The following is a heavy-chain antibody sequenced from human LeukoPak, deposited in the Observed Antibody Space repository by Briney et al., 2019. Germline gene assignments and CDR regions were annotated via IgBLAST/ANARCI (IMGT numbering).Heavy chain of an antibody. J-gene: IGHJ4*02. Sequence: GGSLRLSCEASGTTFSSHAMTWVRQAPGKGLEWVSDISSSGSTIYFADSVKGRFIISRDNAKNSLYLQMNSLRAEDTAVYYCARLEYYYVSGNYYKLFDYWGQGTLVTVSS. CDR1: GTTFSSHA. CDR3: ARLEYYYVSGNYYKLFDY. D-gene: IGHD3-10*01. V-gene: IGHV3-48*01. CDR2: ISSSGSTI.